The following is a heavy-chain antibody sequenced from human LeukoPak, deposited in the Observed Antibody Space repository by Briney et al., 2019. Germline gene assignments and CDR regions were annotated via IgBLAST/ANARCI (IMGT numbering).Heavy chain of an antibody. CDR1: GYTFTGYY. V-gene: IGHV1-2*02. D-gene: IGHD1-1*01. Sequence: GSVKVSCKASGYTFTGYYMHWVRQAPGQGLEWMGWVNPNSGGTNYAQKFQGRVTMTRDTSISTAYMELSRLRSDDTAVYYCARDPPYELDYDYWGQGTLVTVSS. CDR3: ARDPPYELDYDY. J-gene: IGHJ4*02. CDR2: VNPNSGGT.